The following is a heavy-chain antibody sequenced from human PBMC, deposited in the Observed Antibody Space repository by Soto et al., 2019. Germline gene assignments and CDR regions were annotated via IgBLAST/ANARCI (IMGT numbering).Heavy chain of an antibody. CDR1: GYTFTSYD. J-gene: IGHJ6*02. CDR3: AISSSSSSRANYYYYYGMDV. Sequence: ASVKVSCKASGYTFTSYDINWVRQATGQGLEWMGWMNPNSGNTGYAQKFQGQVTISADKSISTAYLQWSSLKASDTAMYYCAISSSSSSRANYYYYYGMDVWGQGTTVTVSS. V-gene: IGHV1-8*01. D-gene: IGHD6-6*01. CDR2: MNPNSGNT.